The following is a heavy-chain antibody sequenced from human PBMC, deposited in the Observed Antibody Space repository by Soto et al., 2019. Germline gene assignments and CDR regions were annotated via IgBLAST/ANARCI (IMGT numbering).Heavy chain of an antibody. CDR2: INSDGSST. Sequence: GGSMRLSCAASGFTFSSYGMHWVRKAPGKGLVWVSRINSDGSSTSYADSVKGRFTISRDNAKNTLYLQMNSLRAEDTAVYYCARRPAFGSSSWYEYWGQGTLVTVSS. CDR3: ARRPAFGSSSWYEY. CDR1: GFTFSSYG. V-gene: IGHV3-74*01. J-gene: IGHJ4*02. D-gene: IGHD6-13*01.